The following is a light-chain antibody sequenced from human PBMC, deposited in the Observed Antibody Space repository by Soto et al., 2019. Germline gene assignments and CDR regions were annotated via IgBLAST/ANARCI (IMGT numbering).Light chain of an antibody. Sequence: EIVLTHSPATLSLSPGERVTLSCRASQSVNNYLIWYQQRPGLAPRLLISDTSNRATGIPARFSGGGSGTDFTLTISSLEPEDFAVYYCQQRASWPLTFGGGTKVEIK. CDR2: DTS. CDR3: QQRASWPLT. J-gene: IGKJ4*01. CDR1: QSVNNY. V-gene: IGKV3-11*01.